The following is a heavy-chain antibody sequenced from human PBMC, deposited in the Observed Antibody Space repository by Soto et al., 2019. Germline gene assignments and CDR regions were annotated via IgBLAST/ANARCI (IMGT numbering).Heavy chain of an antibody. J-gene: IGHJ4*02. V-gene: IGHV1-69*02. CDR3: ARTYYYDSSGYAPFDY. CDR1: GGTLSSYT. Sequence: QVQLVQSGAEVKKPGSSVKVSCKASGGTLSSYTISWVRQAPGQGLEWMGRIIPILGIANYAQKFQGRVTITADKSTSTAYMELSSLRSEDTAVYYCARTYYYDSSGYAPFDYWGQGTLVTVSS. CDR2: IIPILGIA. D-gene: IGHD3-22*01.